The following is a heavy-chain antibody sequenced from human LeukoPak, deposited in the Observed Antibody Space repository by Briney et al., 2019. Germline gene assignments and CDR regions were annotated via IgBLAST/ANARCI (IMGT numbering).Heavy chain of an antibody. V-gene: IGHV4-34*01. CDR2: INHSGST. D-gene: IGHD3-22*01. J-gene: IGHJ3*02. CDR1: GGSFNGYY. CDR3: ARGPYSYDSSGAFDI. Sequence: PSETLSLTCAVYGGSFNGYYWSWIRQPPGKGLEWIGEINHSGSTNYSPSLKSRVTLSVDTSKNQFSLRLSSVTAADTAVYYCARGPYSYDSSGAFDIWGQGTMVTVSS.